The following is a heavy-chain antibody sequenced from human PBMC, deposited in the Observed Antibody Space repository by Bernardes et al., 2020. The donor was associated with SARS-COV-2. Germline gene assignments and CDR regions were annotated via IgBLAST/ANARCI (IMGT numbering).Heavy chain of an antibody. J-gene: IGHJ6*02. Sequence: GGSLRLSCAASGFTFSSYGFHWVRQAPGKGLEWVAVIWYDGINKYYADSVKGRFTISRDNSKNTLYLQMNSLRAEDTALYYCARGKGWELTWGYYSGMDVWGQGTTVTVSS. CDR2: IWYDGINK. V-gene: IGHV3-33*01. CDR1: GFTFSSYG. CDR3: ARGKGWELTWGYYSGMDV. D-gene: IGHD1-26*01.